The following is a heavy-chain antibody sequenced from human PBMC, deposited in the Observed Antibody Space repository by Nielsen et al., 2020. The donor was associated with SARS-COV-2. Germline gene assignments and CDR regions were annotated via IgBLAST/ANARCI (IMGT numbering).Heavy chain of an antibody. CDR1: GFTFDDYA. Sequence: GGSLRLSCAASGFTFDDYAMHWVRQAPGKGLEWVSGISWNSGSIGYADSVKGRFTISRDNAKNSLYLQMNSLRAEDTALYYCARDLAKYNIWTGLSMHYGMDVWGQGTTVTVSS. J-gene: IGHJ6*02. D-gene: IGHD3-9*01. CDR3: ARDLAKYNIWTGLSMHYGMDV. V-gene: IGHV3-9*01. CDR2: ISWNSGSI.